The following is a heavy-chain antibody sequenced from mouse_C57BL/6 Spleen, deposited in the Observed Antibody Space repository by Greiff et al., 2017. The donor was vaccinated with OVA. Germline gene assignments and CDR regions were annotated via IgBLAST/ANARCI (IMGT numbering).Heavy chain of an antibody. CDR3: ARGDSNYGFAY. CDR1: GYTFTNYW. J-gene: IGHJ3*01. CDR2: IYPGGGYT. V-gene: IGHV1-63*01. Sequence: VKLMESGAELVRPGTSVKMSCKASGYTFTNYWIGWAKQRPGHGLEWIGDIYPGGGYTNYNEKFKGKATLTADKSSSTAYMQFSSLTSEDSAIYYCARGDSNYGFAYWGQGTLVTVSA. D-gene: IGHD2-5*01.